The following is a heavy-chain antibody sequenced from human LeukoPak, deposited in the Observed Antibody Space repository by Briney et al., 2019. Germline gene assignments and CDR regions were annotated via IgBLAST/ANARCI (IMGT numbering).Heavy chain of an antibody. V-gene: IGHV1-69*05. Sequence: SVKVSCKASGGTFSSYAISWVRQAPGQGLEWMGGIIPIFGTANYAQKFQGRVTITTDESTSTAYMELSSLRSEDTAVYYCARGPGRSSWYFQDYNWFDPWGQGTLVTVSS. D-gene: IGHD6-13*01. J-gene: IGHJ5*02. CDR2: IIPIFGTA. CDR3: ARGPGRSSWYFQDYNWFDP. CDR1: GGTFSSYA.